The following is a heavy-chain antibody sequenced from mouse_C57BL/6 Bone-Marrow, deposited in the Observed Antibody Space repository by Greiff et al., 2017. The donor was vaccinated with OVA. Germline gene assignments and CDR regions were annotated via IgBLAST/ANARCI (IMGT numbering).Heavy chain of an antibody. V-gene: IGHV1-82*01. Sequence: VQLQQSGPELVKPGASVKISCKASGYAFSSSWMNWVKQRPGKGLEWIGRIYPGDGDTNYNGKFKGKATLTADKSSSTAYMQLSSLTSEDSAVYFCARSGLYDYDEYYFDYWGQGTTLTVSS. CDR3: ARSGLYDYDEYYFDY. CDR1: GYAFSSSW. D-gene: IGHD2-4*01. J-gene: IGHJ2*01. CDR2: IYPGDGDT.